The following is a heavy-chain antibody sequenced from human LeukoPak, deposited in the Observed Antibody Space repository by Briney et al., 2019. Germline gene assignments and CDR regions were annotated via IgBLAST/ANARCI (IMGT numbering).Heavy chain of an antibody. CDR3: ASTFYLAYCGGDCPIYDY. J-gene: IGHJ4*02. V-gene: IGHV4-34*01. Sequence: PSETLSLTCAVYGGSFSGYYWSWIRQPPGKGLEWIGEINHSGSTNYNPSLKSRVTISVDTSKNQFSLKLSSVTAADTAVYYCASTFYLAYCGGDCPIYDYWGQGTLVIVSS. CDR1: GGSFSGYY. D-gene: IGHD2-21*02. CDR2: INHSGST.